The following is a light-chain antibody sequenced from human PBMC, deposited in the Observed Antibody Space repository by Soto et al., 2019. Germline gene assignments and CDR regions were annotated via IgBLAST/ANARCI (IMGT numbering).Light chain of an antibody. CDR3: QQRCNLGGT. V-gene: IGKV3-11*01. CDR1: QSFANF. Sequence: DIVLPQSPATLSLSPGERATLSCTASQSFANFLAWYHQKPGQAPRLLIYDASTRATGIPARFSGRGSGTDFTLTISSLEPEDFAVYYCQQRCNLGGTFGQGTRLEIK. J-gene: IGKJ5*01. CDR2: DAS.